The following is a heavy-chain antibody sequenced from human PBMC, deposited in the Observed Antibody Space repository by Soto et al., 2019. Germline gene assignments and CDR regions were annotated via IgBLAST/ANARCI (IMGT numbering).Heavy chain of an antibody. J-gene: IGHJ6*03. CDR3: ARGLSYYDFWSGYYTEPYYMDV. CDR2: MNPNSGNT. D-gene: IGHD3-3*01. Sequence: ASVKVSCKASGYTFTSYDINWVRQATGQGLEWIGWMNPNSGNTGYAQKFQGRVTMTRNTSISTAYMELSSLRSEDTAVYYCARGLSYYDFWSGYYTEPYYMDVWGKGTTVTVSS. V-gene: IGHV1-8*01. CDR1: GYTFTSYD.